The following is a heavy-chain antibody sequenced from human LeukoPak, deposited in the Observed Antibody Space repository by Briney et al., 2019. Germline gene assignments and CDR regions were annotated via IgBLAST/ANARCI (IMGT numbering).Heavy chain of an antibody. Sequence: PSETLSLTCAVSGYSISSGYYWGWIRQPPGKGLEWIGSIYHSGSTYYNPSLKSRVTISVDTSKNQFSLKLSSVTAADTAVYYCARLFGRDYHDSSGYYLWEGFDYWGQGALVTVSS. V-gene: IGHV4-38-2*01. J-gene: IGHJ4*02. CDR1: GYSISSGYY. D-gene: IGHD3-22*01. CDR3: ARLFGRDYHDSSGYYLWEGFDY. CDR2: IYHSGST.